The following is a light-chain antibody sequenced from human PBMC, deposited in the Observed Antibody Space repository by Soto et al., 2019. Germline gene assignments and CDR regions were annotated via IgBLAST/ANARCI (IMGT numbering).Light chain of an antibody. J-gene: IGKJ2*01. CDR2: GAS. CDR3: QQYGSSPPEYT. V-gene: IGKV3-20*01. CDR1: QSVSSSY. Sequence: EIVLTQSPGTLSLPPGERATLSCRASQSVSSSYLAWYQQKPGQAPRLLIYGASSRATGIPDRFSGSGSGTDFTLTISRLESEDFAVYYCQQYGSSPPEYTFGQGTKLEIK.